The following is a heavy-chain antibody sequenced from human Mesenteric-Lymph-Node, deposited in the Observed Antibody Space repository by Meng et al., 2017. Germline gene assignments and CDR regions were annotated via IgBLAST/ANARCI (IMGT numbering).Heavy chain of an antibody. V-gene: IGHV3-49*03. CDR3: TRDPIYCSSTSCYRFDP. CDR2: IRSKAYGGTT. J-gene: IGHJ5*02. Sequence: GGSLRLSCTASGFTFGDYAMSWFRQAPGKGLGWVGFIRSKAYGGTTEYAASVKGRFTISRDDSKSIAYLQMNSLKTEDTAVYYCTRDPIYCSSTSCYRFDPWGQGTLVTVSS. D-gene: IGHD2-2*01. CDR1: GFTFGDYA.